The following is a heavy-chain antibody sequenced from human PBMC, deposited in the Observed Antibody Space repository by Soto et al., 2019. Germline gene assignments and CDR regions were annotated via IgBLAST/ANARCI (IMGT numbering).Heavy chain of an antibody. V-gene: IGHV3-15*07. D-gene: IGHD3-3*01. J-gene: IGHJ4*02. CDR2: IKSKADGETT. Sequence: EVQLVESGGGLVKPGGSLGLSCGASGFSFNNVWMHWVRQAPGRGLEGVGRIKSKADGETTDYAEPVKGRFTVSRDDSKNTVYLQMNSLKTEDTAVYYCYAYYDLGSGHSPLWGQGTLVTVSS. CDR1: GFSFNNVW. CDR3: YAYYDLGSGHSPL.